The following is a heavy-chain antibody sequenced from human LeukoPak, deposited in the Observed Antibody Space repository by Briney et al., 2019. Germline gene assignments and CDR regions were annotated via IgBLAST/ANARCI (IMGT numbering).Heavy chain of an antibody. Sequence: GGSLRLSCAASGFSFGIYAMHWVRQAPGKGLGWVSGISASGDITHAADSVKGRFTISRAGNALYLQMDSLRAEDTAMYYCAKDSLGIPRFDDWGQGTLVTVSS. D-gene: IGHD7-27*01. CDR1: GFSFGIYA. J-gene: IGHJ4*02. V-gene: IGHV3-23*01. CDR2: ISASGDIT. CDR3: AKDSLGIPRFDD.